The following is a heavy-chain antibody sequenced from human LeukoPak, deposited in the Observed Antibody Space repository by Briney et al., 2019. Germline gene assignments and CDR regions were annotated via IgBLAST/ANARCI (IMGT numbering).Heavy chain of an antibody. CDR3: VREEYSSGWYEIDY. D-gene: IGHD6-19*01. Sequence: GGSLRLSCAASGFTVSSNYMSWVRQAPGKGLEWVSVIYSGGSTYYADSVKGRFTISRDNSKNTLYLQMNSLRAEDTAVYYCVREEYSSGWYEIDYWGQGTLVTVSS. J-gene: IGHJ4*02. CDR1: GFTVSSNY. CDR2: IYSGGST. V-gene: IGHV3-53*01.